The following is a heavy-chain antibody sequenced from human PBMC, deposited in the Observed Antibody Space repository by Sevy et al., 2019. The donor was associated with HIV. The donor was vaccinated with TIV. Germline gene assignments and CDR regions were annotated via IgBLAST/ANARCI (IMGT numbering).Heavy chain of an antibody. D-gene: IGHD1-1*01. CDR1: GFTFSSYS. J-gene: IGHJ5*02. CDR3: ASVWREGWFDP. CDR2: ISSSSSYI. V-gene: IGHV3-21*01. Sequence: GGSLRLSCAASGFTFSSYSMNWVRQAPGKGLGWVSSISSSSSYIYYADSGKGRFTISRDNAKNSLYLQMNSLRAEDTAVYYCASVWREGWFDPWGQGTLVTVSS.